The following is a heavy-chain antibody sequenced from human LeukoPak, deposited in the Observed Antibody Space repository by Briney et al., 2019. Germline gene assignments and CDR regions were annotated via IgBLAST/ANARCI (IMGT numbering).Heavy chain of an antibody. V-gene: IGHV3-74*01. D-gene: IGHD5-18*01. CDR3: ARDVRGGYHDY. CDR1: GFTFSGYW. J-gene: IGHJ4*02. Sequence: GGSLRLSCAASGFTFSGYWMHWVRQAQGKGLVWVSRIKSDGSYTAYADSVKGRFTISRDNAKNTLYLQMNSLRAEDTAVYYCARDVRGGYHDYWGQGTLVTVSS. CDR2: IKSDGSYT.